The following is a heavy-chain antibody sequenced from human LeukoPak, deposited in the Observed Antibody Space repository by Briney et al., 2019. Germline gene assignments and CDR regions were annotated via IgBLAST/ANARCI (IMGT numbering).Heavy chain of an antibody. V-gene: IGHV1-18*01. J-gene: IGHJ4*02. Sequence: GASVKVSCKASGYTFTSYGISWVRQAPGQGLGWMGWISAYNGNTNSAQKFQGKVTMTTDTSTNTAYMELRSLTSDDTAVYYCAREKDGPRVTIFGVAPSYFDYWGQGTLVTVSS. CDR3: AREKDGPRVTIFGVAPSYFDY. D-gene: IGHD3-3*01. CDR2: ISAYNGNT. CDR1: GYTFTSYG.